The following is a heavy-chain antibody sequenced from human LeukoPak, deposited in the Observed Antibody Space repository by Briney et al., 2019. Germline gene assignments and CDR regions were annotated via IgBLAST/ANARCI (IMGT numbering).Heavy chain of an antibody. Sequence: ASVKVSCKASGGTVSSYAISWVRQAPGQGLEWMGGIIPIFGTANYAQKFQGRVTITADESTSTAYMELSSLRSEDTAVYYCARVDCGGDCLMDWYYGMDVWGQGTTVTVSS. CDR1: GGTVSSYA. D-gene: IGHD2-21*02. V-gene: IGHV1-69*13. CDR3: ARVDCGGDCLMDWYYGMDV. CDR2: IIPIFGTA. J-gene: IGHJ6*02.